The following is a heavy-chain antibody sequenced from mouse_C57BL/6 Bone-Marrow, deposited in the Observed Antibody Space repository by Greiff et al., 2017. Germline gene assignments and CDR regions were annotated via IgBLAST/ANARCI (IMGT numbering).Heavy chain of an antibody. CDR3: ARDYYSNFIPDWYFDV. CDR1: GYTFTDYY. CDR2: INPNNGGT. J-gene: IGHJ1*03. D-gene: IGHD2-5*01. V-gene: IGHV1-26*01. Sequence: EVQLQQSGPELVKPGASVKISCKASGYTFTDYYMNWVKQSHGKSLEWIGDINPNNGGTSYNQKFKGKATLTVHKSSSTAYMERRSLTSEDSAVYYCARDYYSNFIPDWYFDVWGTGTTVTVSS.